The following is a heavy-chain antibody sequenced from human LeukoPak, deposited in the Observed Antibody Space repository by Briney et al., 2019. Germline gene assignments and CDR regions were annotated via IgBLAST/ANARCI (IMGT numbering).Heavy chain of an antibody. CDR3: ARLVGYCSSTSCLDFDY. V-gene: IGHV1-69*05. D-gene: IGHD2-2*01. J-gene: IGHJ4*02. CDR1: GGTFSSYA. CDR2: IIPIFGTA. Sequence: SVKLSCKASGGTFSSYAISWVRQAPGQGLEWMAGIIPIFGTANYAQKFQGRVTITTDESTSTAYMELSSLRSEDTAVYYCARLVGYCSSTSCLDFDYWGQGTLVTVSS.